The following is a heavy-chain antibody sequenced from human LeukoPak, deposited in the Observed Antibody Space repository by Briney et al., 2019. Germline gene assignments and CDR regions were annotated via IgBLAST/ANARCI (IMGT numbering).Heavy chain of an antibody. CDR1: GGSISSSSYY. CDR3: ARHSYTGTMATYYFDY. V-gene: IGHV4-39*01. Sequence: PSETLSLTCTVSGGSISSSSYYWGWIRQPPGKGLEWIGSIYYSGSAYYNPSLKSRLTISVDTSKNQFSLKPSSVTAADTAVYYCARHSYTGTMATYYFDYWGQGTLVTVSS. CDR2: IYYSGSA. D-gene: IGHD1-7*01. J-gene: IGHJ4*02.